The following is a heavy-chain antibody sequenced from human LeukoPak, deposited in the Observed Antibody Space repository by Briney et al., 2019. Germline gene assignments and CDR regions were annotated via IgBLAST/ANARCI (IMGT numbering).Heavy chain of an antibody. V-gene: IGHV1-46*01. D-gene: IGHD4-23*01. J-gene: IGHJ5*02. CDR2: INPSGGST. CDR1: GYTFTSYY. CDR3: ARDNSVEDTAWWFDP. Sequence: ASVKVSCKASGYTFTSYYMHWVRQAPGQGLEWTGIINPSGGSTSYAQKFQGRVTMTRDTSTSTDYMELSSLRSEDTAVYYCARDNSVEDTAWWFDPWGQGTLVTVSS.